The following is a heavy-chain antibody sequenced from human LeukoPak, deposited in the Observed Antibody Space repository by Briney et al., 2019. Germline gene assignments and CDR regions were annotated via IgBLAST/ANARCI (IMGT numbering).Heavy chain of an antibody. Sequence: GGSLRLSRAASGFTFDDYAMHWVRQAPGKGLEWVSGICWNSGSIGYADSVKGRFTISRDNAKNSLYLQMNSLRAEDTALYYCAKDKTAEPRGDYAFYFDYWGQGTLVTVSS. CDR1: GFTFDDYA. V-gene: IGHV3-9*01. CDR3: AKDKTAEPRGDYAFYFDY. D-gene: IGHD4-17*01. J-gene: IGHJ4*02. CDR2: ICWNSGSI.